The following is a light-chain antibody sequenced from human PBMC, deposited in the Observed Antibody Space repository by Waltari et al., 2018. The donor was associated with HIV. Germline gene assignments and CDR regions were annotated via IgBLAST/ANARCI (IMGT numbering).Light chain of an antibody. Sequence: SFELTPPPSVSVSPGQTAYITCSGTKLGSLYGSWYPQKPGQSPVLVIFQDVKRPSGIPERFSGSSSGSTATLIISETQPMDEADYYCQSWDSSAAVFGGGTKLTVL. CDR2: QDV. V-gene: IGLV3-1*01. CDR1: KLGSLY. J-gene: IGLJ2*01. CDR3: QSWDSSAAV.